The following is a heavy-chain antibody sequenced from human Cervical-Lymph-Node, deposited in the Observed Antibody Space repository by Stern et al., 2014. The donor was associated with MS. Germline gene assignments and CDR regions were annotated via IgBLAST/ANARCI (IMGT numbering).Heavy chain of an antibody. CDR1: GFNFNQYG. CDR2: ISYDGTNK. D-gene: IGHD6-19*01. V-gene: IGHV3-33*05. Sequence: VQLLESGGRVVQPGRSLRLSCAASGFNFNQYGMHWVRQPPGKGLEWVAAISYDGTNKYFLDSVKDRFTISRDNSRNTLSLQMNSLRAEDTAVYFCARILSSGWSRYFDYWGQGTLVIVSS. J-gene: IGHJ4*02. CDR3: ARILSSGWSRYFDY.